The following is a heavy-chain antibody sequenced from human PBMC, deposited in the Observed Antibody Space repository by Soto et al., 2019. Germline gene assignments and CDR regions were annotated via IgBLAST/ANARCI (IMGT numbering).Heavy chain of an antibody. D-gene: IGHD3-22*01. CDR1: GYSFTSYW. V-gene: IGHV5-51*01. J-gene: IGHJ4*02. CDR2: IYPGDSDT. Sequence: GESLKISCKGSGYSFTSYWIGWVRQMPGKGLEWMGIIYPGDSDTRYSPSFQGQVTISADKSISTAYLQWSSLKASDTAMYYCARGSAGYYDSSGYYLDYWGQGTLVTVSS. CDR3: ARGSAGYYDSSGYYLDY.